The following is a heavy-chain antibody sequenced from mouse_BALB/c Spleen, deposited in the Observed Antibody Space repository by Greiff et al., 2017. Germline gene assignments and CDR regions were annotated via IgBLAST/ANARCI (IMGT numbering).Heavy chain of an antibody. V-gene: IGHV5-4*02. CDR3: ASYYRYGEFAY. CDR2: ISDGGSYT. D-gene: IGHD2-14*01. Sequence: EVQRVESGGGLVKPGGSLKLSCAASGFTFSDYYMYWVRQTPEKRLEWVATISDGGSYTYYPDSVKGRFTISRDNAKNNLYLQMSSLKSEDTAMYYCASYYRYGEFAYWGQGTLVTVSA. J-gene: IGHJ3*01. CDR1: GFTFSDYY.